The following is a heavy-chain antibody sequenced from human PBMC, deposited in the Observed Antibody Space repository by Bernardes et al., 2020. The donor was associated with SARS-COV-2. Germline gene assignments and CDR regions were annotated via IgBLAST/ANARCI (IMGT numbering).Heavy chain of an antibody. CDR1: GFTFSNSW. CDR2: INPDGSTI. D-gene: IGHD1-7*01. J-gene: IGHJ4*02. Sequence: GGSLRLSVEGSGFTFSNSWVHWVRQAPGKGLEWVSRINPDGSTINYADFVKGRFTISRDNAKNTLYLQLTSLGTEDTAVYYCSRAGNFRFDFWGQGTLVTVSP. CDR3: SRAGNFRFDF. V-gene: IGHV3-74*01.